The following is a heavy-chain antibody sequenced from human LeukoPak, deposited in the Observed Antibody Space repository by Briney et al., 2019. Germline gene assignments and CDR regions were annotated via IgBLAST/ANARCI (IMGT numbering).Heavy chain of an antibody. CDR2: ISYDENNK. Sequence: SGGSLSLSCAASGFTFSSYAMHWVRQAPGKGLEWMAVISYDENNKYYADSAKGRFTISGDNSKNTLYLQINSLGAEDTAVYYCARAGGTIVRGLDYWGQGTLVTVSS. CDR1: GFTFSSYA. J-gene: IGHJ4*02. CDR3: ARAGGTIVRGLDY. V-gene: IGHV3-30*04. D-gene: IGHD3-10*01.